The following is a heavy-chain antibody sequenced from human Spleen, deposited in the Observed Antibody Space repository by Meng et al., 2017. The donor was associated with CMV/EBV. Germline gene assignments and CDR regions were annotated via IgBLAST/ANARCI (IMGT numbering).Heavy chain of an antibody. CDR3: AREGVVRGVVVTGDDY. V-gene: IGHV3-30*02. D-gene: IGHD3-10*02. CDR2: IRYEGTDK. Sequence: GFSFNSYGIHWVRQAPGKGLEWVTFIRYEGTDKNYADSVKGRFTVSRDNYKNTLYLQMSSLRAEDTAIYYCAREGVVRGVVVTGDDYWGQGTLVTVSS. J-gene: IGHJ4*02. CDR1: GFSFNSYG.